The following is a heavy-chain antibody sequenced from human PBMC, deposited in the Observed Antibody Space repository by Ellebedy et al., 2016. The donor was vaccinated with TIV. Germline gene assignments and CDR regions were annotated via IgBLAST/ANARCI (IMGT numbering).Heavy chain of an antibody. J-gene: IGHJ6*02. V-gene: IGHV3-53*01. D-gene: IGHD1-26*01. CDR3: AAHLREGHYHGLDV. Sequence: PGGSLRLSCAVSGFTVINHYFTWVRQAPGRGLECVSIIDIGDTANYADSVKGRFTTSRDSSQNTLFLQITSLTIDDTAVYYRAAHLREGHYHGLDVWGPGTTVTVSS. CDR2: IDIGDTA. CDR1: GFTVINHY.